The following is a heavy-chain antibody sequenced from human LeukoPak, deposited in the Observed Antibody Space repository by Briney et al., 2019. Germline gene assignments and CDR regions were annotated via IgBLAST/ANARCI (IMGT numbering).Heavy chain of an antibody. V-gene: IGHV3-33*06. J-gene: IGHJ4*02. CDR2: IWYDGSNK. Sequence: GGSLRLSCAASGFTFSSYGMHWVRQAPGKGLEWVAVIWYDGSNKYYADSVKGRFTISRDNSKNTLYLQMNSLRAEDTAVYYCAKDLRYDFWSGYFDYWGQGTLVTVSS. CDR1: GFTFSSYG. CDR3: AKDLRYDFWSGYFDY. D-gene: IGHD3-3*01.